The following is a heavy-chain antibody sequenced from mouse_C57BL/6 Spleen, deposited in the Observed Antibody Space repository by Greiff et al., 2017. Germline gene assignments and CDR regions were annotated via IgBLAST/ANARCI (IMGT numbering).Heavy chain of an antibody. CDR1: GYAFTNYL. D-gene: IGHD1-1*01. CDR2: INPGSGGT. Sequence: QVQLKQSGAELVRPGTSVKVSCKASGYAFTNYLIEWVKQRPGQGLEWIGVINPGSGGTNYNEKFKGKATLTADKSSSTAYMQLSSLTSEDSAVXFCARCYYGPDNWGQGATLT. CDR3: ARCYYGPDN. V-gene: IGHV1-54*01. J-gene: IGHJ2*01.